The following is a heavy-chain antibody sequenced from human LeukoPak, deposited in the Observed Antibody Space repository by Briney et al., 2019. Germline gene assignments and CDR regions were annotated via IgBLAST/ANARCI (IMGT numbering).Heavy chain of an antibody. CDR1: GFIFSDSF. V-gene: IGHV3-72*01. D-gene: IGHD6-13*01. CDR3: ATSSWYRLAY. CDR2: SRNKADSYTA. Sequence: GGSLRLSCAASGFIFSDSFMSWVRQAPGKGLEWVGRSRNKADSYTAEYAASVKGRFTISRDESKNSLYLQISSLETEDAAVYYCATSSWYRLAYWGQGSLVTVSS. J-gene: IGHJ4*02.